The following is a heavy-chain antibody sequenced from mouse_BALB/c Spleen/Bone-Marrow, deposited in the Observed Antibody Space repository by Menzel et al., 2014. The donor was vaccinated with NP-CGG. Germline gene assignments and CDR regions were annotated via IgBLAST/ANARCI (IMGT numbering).Heavy chain of an antibody. Sequence: EVQLVESGGGLVQPGGSLKLSCAASGFDFSRYWMNWVRQAPGNGLEWIGEINPDSSTINYTPSLKDKFIISRDNAKNTLYLQMSKVRSEDTALYCCARLGYYGWFAYWGQGTLVTVSA. CDR1: GFDFSRYW. J-gene: IGHJ3*01. CDR2: INPDSSTI. D-gene: IGHD2-3*01. CDR3: ARLGYYGWFAY. V-gene: IGHV4-1*02.